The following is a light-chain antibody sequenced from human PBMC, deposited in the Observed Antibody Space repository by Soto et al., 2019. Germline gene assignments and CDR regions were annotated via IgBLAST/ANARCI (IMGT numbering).Light chain of an antibody. CDR2: DVS. Sequence: QSALTQPASVSGSPGQSITISCTGTSSDVGGYNYVSWYQQHPGKAPKLMIYDVSNRPSGVSNRFSGSKSGHTASLTISGLHALDEADYYCSPYTSSSHLVVFGGGTKVTVL. V-gene: IGLV2-14*01. J-gene: IGLJ2*01. CDR3: SPYTSSSHLVV. CDR1: SSDVGGYNY.